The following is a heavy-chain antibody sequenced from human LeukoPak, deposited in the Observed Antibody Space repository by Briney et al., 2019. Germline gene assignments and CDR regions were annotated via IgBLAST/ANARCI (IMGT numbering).Heavy chain of an antibody. V-gene: IGHV1-24*01. CDR3: ATLVVVPAAVYTYFDY. CDR1: GYTLTELS. CDR2: FDPEDGET. J-gene: IGHJ4*02. D-gene: IGHD2-2*01. Sequence: GASVKVSCKVSGYTLTELSMHWVRQAPGKGLEWMGGFDPEDGETIYAQKFQGRVTMTEDTSTDTAYMELSSLRSEDTAVYYCATLVVVPAAVYTYFDYWGQGTLVTVSS.